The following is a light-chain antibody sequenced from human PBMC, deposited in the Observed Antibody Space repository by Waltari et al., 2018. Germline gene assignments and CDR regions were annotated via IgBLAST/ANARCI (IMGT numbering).Light chain of an antibody. J-gene: IGKJ4*01. CDR2: SAS. Sequence: DIVMSQSPDSLAVSVGERATINCKSSQSLLYSSKNKNYLGWYQQKPGQAPKLLIYSASTRESGVPDRFSGSGSGTEFTLTINSLQAEDVAVYYCQQYYSAPLTFGGGTKVEIK. V-gene: IGKV4-1*01. CDR1: QSLLYSSKNKNY. CDR3: QQYYSAPLT.